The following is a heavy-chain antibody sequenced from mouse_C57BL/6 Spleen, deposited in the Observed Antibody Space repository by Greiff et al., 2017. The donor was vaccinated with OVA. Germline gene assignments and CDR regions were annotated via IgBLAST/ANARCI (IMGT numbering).Heavy chain of an antibody. CDR2: IYPGGGYT. J-gene: IGHJ2*01. CDR3: ARSPSGYFDY. V-gene: IGHV1-63*01. Sequence: QVQLKESGAELVRPGTSVKMSCKASGYTFTNYWIGWAKQRPGHGLEWIGDIYPGGGYTNYNEQFKGKATLTADKSSSTAYMQFSSLTSEDSAIYYCARSPSGYFDYWGQGTTLTVSS. D-gene: IGHD1-3*01. CDR1: GYTFTNYW.